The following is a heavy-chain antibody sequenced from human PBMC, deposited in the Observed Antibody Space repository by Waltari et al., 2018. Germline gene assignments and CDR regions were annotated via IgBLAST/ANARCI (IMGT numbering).Heavy chain of an antibody. J-gene: IGHJ6*03. CDR1: GFTFSSYW. Sequence: EVQLVESGGGLVQPGGSLRLSCAASGFTFSSYWMSWVHQAPGKGLEWVANIKQDGSEKYYVDSVKGRFTISRDNAKNSLYLQMNSLRAEDTAVYYCARDRVTTGYYYMDVWGKGTTVTVSS. CDR3: ARDRVTTGYYYMDV. D-gene: IGHD4-17*01. CDR2: IKQDGSEK. V-gene: IGHV3-7*01.